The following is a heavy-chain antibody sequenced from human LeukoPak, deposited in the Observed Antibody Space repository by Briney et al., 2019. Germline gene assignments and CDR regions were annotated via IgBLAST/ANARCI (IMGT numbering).Heavy chain of an antibody. Sequence: ASVKVSCKASGYTFTGYYMHWVRQAPGQGLEWMGWINPNSGGTNYAQKFQGRVTMTRDTSISTAYMELSRLRSDDTAVYYCARGLRYFDWLSYDAFDIWGQGTMVTVSS. CDR1: GYTFTGYY. J-gene: IGHJ3*02. CDR3: ARGLRYFDWLSYDAFDI. CDR2: INPNSGGT. D-gene: IGHD3-9*01. V-gene: IGHV1-2*02.